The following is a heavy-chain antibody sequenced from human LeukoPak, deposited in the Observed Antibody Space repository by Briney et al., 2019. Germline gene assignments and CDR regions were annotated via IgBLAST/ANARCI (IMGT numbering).Heavy chain of an antibody. CDR2: TSSSGSTI. CDR3: ASFGDIVVVPAAP. Sequence: GGSLRLSCAASGFTFSSYEMNWVRQAPGKGLEWVSYTSSSGSTIYYADSVKGRFTISRDNAKNSLYLQMNSLRAEDTAVYYCASFGDIVVVPAAPWGQGTLVTVSS. D-gene: IGHD2-2*01. J-gene: IGHJ5*02. V-gene: IGHV3-48*03. CDR1: GFTFSSYE.